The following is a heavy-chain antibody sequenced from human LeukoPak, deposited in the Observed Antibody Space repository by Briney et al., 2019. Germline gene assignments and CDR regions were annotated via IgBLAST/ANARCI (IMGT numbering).Heavy chain of an antibody. CDR1: GFTFSTYA. V-gene: IGHV3-23*01. J-gene: IGHJ5*02. Sequence: GGSLRLSCAASGFTFSTYALSWVRQAPGKGLEWVSAISGSGGVTYYADSVKGRFTISRDNSKNTLYLQMNSLRAEDTAVYYCAKDYGSGSYYNVNFNWFDPWRQGTLVTVSS. CDR3: AKDYGSGSYYNVNFNWFDP. CDR2: ISGSGGVT. D-gene: IGHD3-10*01.